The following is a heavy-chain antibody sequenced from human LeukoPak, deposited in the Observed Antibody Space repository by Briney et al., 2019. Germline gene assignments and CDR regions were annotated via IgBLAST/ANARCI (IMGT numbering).Heavy chain of an antibody. CDR3: TKGGYYVETAFDY. CDR1: GFTFSSYW. V-gene: IGHV3-74*01. CDR2: INSDGSST. D-gene: IGHD1-26*01. Sequence: GGSLGLSCAASGFTFSSYWMHWVRQAPGKGLVWVSRINSDGSSTSYADSVKGRFTISRDNAKNTLYLQMNSLRAEDTAVYYCTKGGYYVETAFDYWGQGTLVTVSS. J-gene: IGHJ4*02.